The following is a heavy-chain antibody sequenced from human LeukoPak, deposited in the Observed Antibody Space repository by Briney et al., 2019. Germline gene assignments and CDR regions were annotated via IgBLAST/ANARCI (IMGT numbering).Heavy chain of an antibody. V-gene: IGHV3-9*01. CDR2: ISWNSGNI. J-gene: IGHJ4*02. CDR1: GFTFDDYA. Sequence: PGGSLRLSCAASGFTFDDYAIHWVRRAPGKGLEWVSGISWNSGNIDYADSVKGRFTISRDNAKNSLYLQMNSLRAEDTALYYCARDRAYDSSGYFGYWGQGTLVTVSS. CDR3: ARDRAYDSSGYFGY. D-gene: IGHD3-22*01.